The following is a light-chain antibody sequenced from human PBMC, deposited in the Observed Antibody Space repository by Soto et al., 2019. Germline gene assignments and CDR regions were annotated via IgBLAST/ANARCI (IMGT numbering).Light chain of an antibody. J-gene: IGLJ1*01. CDR1: SSDVGGYNY. CDR3: CSYAGSYTS. CDR2: DVS. Sequence: QCALTQPRSVSGAPGQSVTITCTGTSSDVGGYNYVSWYRQHPGKAPKLMIYDVSKRPSGVPDRFSGSKSGNTASLTISGLQAEDEADYYCCSYAGSYTSFGTGTKVTVL. V-gene: IGLV2-11*01.